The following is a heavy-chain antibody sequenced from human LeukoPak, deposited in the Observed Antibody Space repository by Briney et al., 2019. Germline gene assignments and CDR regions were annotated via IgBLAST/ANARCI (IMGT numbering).Heavy chain of an antibody. CDR2: IRSKTYGGTA. Sequence: GGSLTLSCSVSGFTFGDYAMSWVRQAPGKGLEWVGLIRSKTYGGTADYAAAVKGRFTISRDDSKNIAYLQMNSLKTEDTAVYFCTRYGDNGNYLEYWGRGTLVTVSS. J-gene: IGHJ4*02. CDR1: GFTFGDYA. V-gene: IGHV3-49*04. D-gene: IGHD4-17*01. CDR3: TRYGDNGNYLEY.